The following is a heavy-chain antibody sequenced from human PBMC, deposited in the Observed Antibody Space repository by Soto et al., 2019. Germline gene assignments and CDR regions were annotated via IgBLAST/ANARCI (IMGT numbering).Heavy chain of an antibody. V-gene: IGHV4-39*01. CDR3: ARHAVHSSGFTDY. Sequence: SQPNSHPSAVLGGSIISINWRRSIRKPPGKGLEWIGSIYYSGSTYYNPSLKSRVTISVDTSKNQFSLKLSSVTAADTAVYYCARHAVHSSGFTDYWGQGTLVTVSS. CDR1: GGSIISINWR. J-gene: IGHJ4*02. D-gene: IGHD6-19*01. CDR2: IYYSGST.